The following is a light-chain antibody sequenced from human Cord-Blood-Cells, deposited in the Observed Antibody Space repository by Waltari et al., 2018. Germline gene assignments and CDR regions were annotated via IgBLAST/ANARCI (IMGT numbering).Light chain of an antibody. Sequence: EIVLTQSPATLSLSPGERATLSCRASQSVSSYLAWYQQKPGQAPSLLIYDASNRATGIPARFSGSGSETNFTLTISSLEPEDFAVYYCQQRSNPLTFGGGTKVEIK. CDR2: DAS. J-gene: IGKJ4*01. CDR1: QSVSSY. V-gene: IGKV3-11*01. CDR3: QQRSNPLT.